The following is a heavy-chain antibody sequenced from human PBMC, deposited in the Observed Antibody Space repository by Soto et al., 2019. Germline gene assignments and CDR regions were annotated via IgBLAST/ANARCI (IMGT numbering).Heavy chain of an antibody. CDR2: IRSKANSYAT. CDR3: TRPGIRFLEWLNDY. CDR1: GFTFSGSA. V-gene: IGHV3-73*01. D-gene: IGHD3-3*01. J-gene: IGHJ4*02. Sequence: GGSLRFSCAASGFTFSGSAMHWVRQASGKGLEWVGRIRSKANSYATAYAASVKGRFTISRDDSKNTAYLQMNSLKTEDTAVYYCTRPGIRFLEWLNDYWGQGTLVTVS.